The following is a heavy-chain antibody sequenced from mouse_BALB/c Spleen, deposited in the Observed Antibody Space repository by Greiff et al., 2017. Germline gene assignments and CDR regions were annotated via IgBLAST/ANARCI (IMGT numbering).Heavy chain of an antibody. CDR3: TKGYRYDEAWFAY. D-gene: IGHD2-14*01. V-gene: IGHV1-15*01. Sequence: VQLQQSGAELVRPGASVTLSCKASGYTFTDYEMHWVKQTPVHGLEWIGAIDPETGGTAYNQKFKGKATLTADKSSSTAYMELRSLTSEDSAVYYCTKGYRYDEAWFAYWGQGTLVTVSA. CDR2: IDPETGGT. J-gene: IGHJ3*01. CDR1: GYTFTDYE.